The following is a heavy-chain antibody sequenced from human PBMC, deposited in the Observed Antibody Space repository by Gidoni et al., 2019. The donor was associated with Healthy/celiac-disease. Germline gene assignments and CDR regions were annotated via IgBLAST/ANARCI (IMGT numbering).Heavy chain of an antibody. CDR3: ARLSDVDSSSWPHFDY. V-gene: IGHV4-39*01. CDR1: GGSISSSSYY. D-gene: IGHD6-13*01. J-gene: IGHJ4*02. Sequence: QLQLQESGPGLVKPSETLSLTCTVSGGSISSSSYYWGWIRQPPGKGLEWIGSIYYSGSTYYNPSLKSRVTISVDTSKNQFSLKLSSVTAADTAVYYCARLSDVDSSSWPHFDYWGQGTLVTVSS. CDR2: IYYSGST.